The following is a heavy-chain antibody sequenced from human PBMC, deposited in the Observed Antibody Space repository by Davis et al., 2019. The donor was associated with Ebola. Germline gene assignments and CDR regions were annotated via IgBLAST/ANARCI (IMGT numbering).Heavy chain of an antibody. J-gene: IGHJ3*02. D-gene: IGHD4-23*01. Sequence: GESLKISCAASGFNFRSYGMHWVRQAPDKGLEWVAVIWYDGSRKYYGDSVKGRFTISRDNSNNLLYLQMNSLKTEDTAVYYCTTTVVTHGRTFDIWGQGTMVTVSS. CDR2: IWYDGSRK. CDR1: GFNFRSYG. CDR3: TTTVVTHGRTFDI. V-gene: IGHV3-33*01.